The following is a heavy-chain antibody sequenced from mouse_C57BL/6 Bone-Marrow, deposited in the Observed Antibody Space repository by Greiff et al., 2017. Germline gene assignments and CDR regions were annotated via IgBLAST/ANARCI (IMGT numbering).Heavy chain of an antibody. V-gene: IGHV14-4*01. Sequence: VQLQQSGAELVRPGASVKLSCTASGFNIKDDYMHWVKQRPEQGLEWIGWIDPENGDTEYASKFQGKATIAADTSSSTAYLQLSSLTSEDTAVYYCTRRSYYCAMDYWGQGTSVTVSS. J-gene: IGHJ4*01. D-gene: IGHD2-12*01. CDR1: GFNIKDDY. CDR2: IDPENGDT. CDR3: TRRSYYCAMDY.